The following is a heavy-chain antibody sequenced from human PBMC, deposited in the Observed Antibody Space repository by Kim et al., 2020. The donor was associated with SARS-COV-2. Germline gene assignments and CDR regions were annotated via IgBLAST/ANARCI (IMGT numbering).Heavy chain of an antibody. CDR3: ARDVRLGELFYYYGMDV. J-gene: IGHJ6*02. V-gene: IGHV3-33*01. CDR2: IWYDGSNK. Sequence: GGSLRLSCAASGFTFSSYGMHWVRQAPGKGLEWVAVIWYDGSNKYYADSVKGRFTISRDNSKNTLYLQMNSLRAEDTAVYYCARDVRLGELFYYYGMDVWGQGTTVTVSS. CDR1: GFTFSSYG. D-gene: IGHD3-16*01.